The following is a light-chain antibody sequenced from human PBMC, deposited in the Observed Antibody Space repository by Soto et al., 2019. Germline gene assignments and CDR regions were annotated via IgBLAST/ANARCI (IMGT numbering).Light chain of an antibody. CDR3: QQRSEWPRT. CDR1: QSISSS. CDR2: DAS. Sequence: EIVLTQSPASLSLSPGGRATLSCRASQSISSSLAWYQQKPGQAPRPLIYDASSRATGFPARFSGSGSGTDFTLTIGSLEPDDFAVYYCQQRSEWPRTFGQGTKVDI. V-gene: IGKV3-11*01. J-gene: IGKJ1*01.